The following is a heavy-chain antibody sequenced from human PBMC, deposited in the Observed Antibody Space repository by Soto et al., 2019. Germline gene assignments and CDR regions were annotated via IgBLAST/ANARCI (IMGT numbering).Heavy chain of an antibody. CDR2: INPNTGGT. D-gene: IGHD3-22*01. Sequence: ASVKVSCKASGYTFSAYNIHWVRQAPGQGLEWLGWINPNTGGTNYAQGFPGRVILTRDTDTNTDYMEVTRLISDDTAVYYCVRGNLGTASGFYYGMDVWGQVTTVTVSS. J-gene: IGHJ6*02. CDR3: VRGNLGTASGFYYGMDV. CDR1: GYTFSAYN. V-gene: IGHV1-2*02.